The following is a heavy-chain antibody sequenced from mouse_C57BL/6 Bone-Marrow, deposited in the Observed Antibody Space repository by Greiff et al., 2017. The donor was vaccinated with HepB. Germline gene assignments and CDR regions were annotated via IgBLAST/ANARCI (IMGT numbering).Heavy chain of an antibody. CDR1: GYAFSSSW. V-gene: IGHV1-82*01. Sequence: QVQLQQSGPELVKPGASVKISCKASGYAFSSSWMNWVKQRPGKGLEWIGRIYPGDGDTNYNGKFKGKATLTADKSSSTAYMQLSSLTSEDSAVYFCARPPSYYSNYWYFDVWGTGTTVTVSS. CDR2: IYPGDGDT. D-gene: IGHD2-5*01. CDR3: ARPPSYYSNYWYFDV. J-gene: IGHJ1*03.